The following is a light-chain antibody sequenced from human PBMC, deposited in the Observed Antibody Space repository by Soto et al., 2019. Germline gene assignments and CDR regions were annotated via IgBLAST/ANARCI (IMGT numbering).Light chain of an antibody. V-gene: IGKV3-20*01. CDR1: QIVTRSY. Sequence: EIVLTQSRRTLTFAVGAGTSLXCRASQIVTRSYLAWYQQKPGQAPRLLIYGASNRATGIPNRFSGSGSGTDFTLTINRLEPEDFAVYYCQQYGGWRTFGQGTKVDNK. CDR2: GAS. CDR3: QQYGGWRT. J-gene: IGKJ1*01.